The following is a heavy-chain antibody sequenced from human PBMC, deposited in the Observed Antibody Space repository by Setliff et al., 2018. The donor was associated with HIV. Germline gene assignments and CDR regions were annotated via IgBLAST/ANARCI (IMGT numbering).Heavy chain of an antibody. CDR1: GYTFTSYG. J-gene: IGHJ4*02. CDR2: INAYNGNT. D-gene: IGHD2-8*01. V-gene: IGHV1-18*01. Sequence: ASVKVSCKASGYTFTSYGISWVRQAPGQGLEWMGWINAYNGNTNYAQKFQGRVTMTTDTSTSTAYMELRSLGSDDTAVYYCARIVALNGYPSDYWGQGTLVTVSS. CDR3: ARIVALNGYPSDY.